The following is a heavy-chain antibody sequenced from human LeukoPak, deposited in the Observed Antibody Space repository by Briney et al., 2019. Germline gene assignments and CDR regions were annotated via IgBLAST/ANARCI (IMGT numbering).Heavy chain of an antibody. Sequence: GESLKISCEGSGYIFTTYWIGWVRRMPGKGLEWMGAIYPGDFETTYSPSFQGQVTISVDKSIRTAYLQWSSLKASDSAIYYCAAASSSTSAGYFQDWGQGTLVTVSS. V-gene: IGHV5-51*01. J-gene: IGHJ1*01. D-gene: IGHD2-2*01. CDR1: GYIFTTYW. CDR3: AAASSSTSAGYFQD. CDR2: IYPGDFET.